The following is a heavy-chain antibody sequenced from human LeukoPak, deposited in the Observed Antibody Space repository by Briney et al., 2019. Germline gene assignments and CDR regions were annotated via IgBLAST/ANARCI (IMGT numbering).Heavy chain of an antibody. J-gene: IGHJ4*02. D-gene: IGHD3-3*01. Sequence: ASVKVSCKASGYTFTSYYMHWVRQAPGQGLEWMGIINPSGGSTSYAQKFQGRVTMTRDTSTSTVYMELSSLRSEDTAVYYCARGSRMHYDFWSDVAQTLGNWGQGTLVTVSS. CDR1: GYTFTSYY. CDR2: INPSGGST. CDR3: ARGSRMHYDFWSDVAQTLGN. V-gene: IGHV1-46*01.